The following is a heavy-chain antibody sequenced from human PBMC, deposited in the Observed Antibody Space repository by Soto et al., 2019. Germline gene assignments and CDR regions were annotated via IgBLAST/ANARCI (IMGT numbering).Heavy chain of an antibody. D-gene: IGHD3-3*01. CDR1: GGSISSGDYY. J-gene: IGHJ6*02. V-gene: IGHV4-30-4*01. CDR2: IYYSGST. CDR3: AREYLYDFWSGSPRPPYYYGMDV. Sequence: SETLSLTCTVSGGSISSGDYYWSWIRQPPGKGLEWIGYIYYSGSTYYNPSLKSRVTISVDTSKNQFSLKLSSVTAADTAVYYCAREYLYDFWSGSPRPPYYYGMDVWGQGTTVTVSS.